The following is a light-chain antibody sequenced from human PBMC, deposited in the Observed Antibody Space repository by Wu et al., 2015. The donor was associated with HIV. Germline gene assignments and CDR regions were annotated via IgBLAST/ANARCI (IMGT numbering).Light chain of an antibody. CDR3: QQYGHSPPYT. Sequence: EIVMTQSPATLSVFPGERATLSCRASQSIGSDLAWYQQKPGQAPRLLIYGASSRATGIPDRFSGSGSGTDFTLTISRLEPEDFAVYYCQQYGHSPPYTFGQGTKLEIK. V-gene: IGKV3-20*01. CDR2: GAS. CDR1: QSIGSD. J-gene: IGKJ2*01.